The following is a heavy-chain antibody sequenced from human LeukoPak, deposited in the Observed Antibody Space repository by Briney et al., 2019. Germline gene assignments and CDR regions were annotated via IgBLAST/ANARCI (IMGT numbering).Heavy chain of an antibody. J-gene: IGHJ5*02. CDR2: IIPIFGRA. Sequence: ASVKVSCKASGGTFSSYAISWVRQAPGQGLEWMGGIIPIFGRANYAQKFQGRVTITTDEATSTAYMELSSLRSEDTAVYYCASSGRSPSYDFWSGYYERYWFDPWGQGTLVTVSS. CDR1: GGTFSSYA. D-gene: IGHD3-3*01. V-gene: IGHV1-69*05. CDR3: ASSGRSPSYDFWSGYYERYWFDP.